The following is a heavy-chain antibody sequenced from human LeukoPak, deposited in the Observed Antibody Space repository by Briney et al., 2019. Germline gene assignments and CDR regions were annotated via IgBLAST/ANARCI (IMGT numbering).Heavy chain of an antibody. CDR2: IIPIFGTA. D-gene: IGHD6-19*01. V-gene: IGHV1-69*13. CDR1: GGTFSSYA. CDR3: ARRVAVARRDAFDI. J-gene: IGHJ3*02. Sequence: GASVKVSCKASGGTFSSYAISWVRQAPGQGLEWMGGIIPIFGTANYAQKFQGRVTITADESTSTAYMELSSLRSDDTAVYYCARRVAVARRDAFDIWGQGTMVTVSS.